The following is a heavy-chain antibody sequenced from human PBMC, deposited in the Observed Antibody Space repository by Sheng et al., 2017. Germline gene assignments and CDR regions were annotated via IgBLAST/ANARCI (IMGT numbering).Heavy chain of an antibody. J-gene: IGHJ6*03. CDR3: ASGEEDWNRYYYYYMDV. Sequence: QVQLVQSGAEVKKPGSSVKVSCKASGGTFSSYAISWVRQAPGQGLEWMGGIIPILGIANYAQKFQGRVTITADKSTSTAYMELSSLRSEDTAVYYCASGEEDWNRYYYYYMDVWGKGTTVTVSS. D-gene: IGHD1-1*01. V-gene: IGHV1-69*04. CDR2: IIPILGIA. CDR1: GGTFSSYA.